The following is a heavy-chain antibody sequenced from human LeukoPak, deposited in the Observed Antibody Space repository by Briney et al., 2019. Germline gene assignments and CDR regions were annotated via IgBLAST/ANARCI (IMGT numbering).Heavy chain of an antibody. CDR3: ARGQYYYDSSGYYLFQH. V-gene: IGHV1-2*02. CDR1: GYTFTGYY. Sequence: ASVKVSCKASGYTFTGYYMHWVRQAPGQGLEWMGWINPNSGGTNYAQKLQGRVTMTTDTSTSTAYMELRSLRSDDTAVYYCARGQYYYDSSGYYLFQHWGQGTLVTVSS. J-gene: IGHJ1*01. CDR2: INPNSGGT. D-gene: IGHD3-22*01.